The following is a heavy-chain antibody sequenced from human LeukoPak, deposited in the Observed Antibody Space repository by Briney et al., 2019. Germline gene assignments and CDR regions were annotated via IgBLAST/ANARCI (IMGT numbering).Heavy chain of an antibody. CDR2: ISGSGGST. Sequence: GGSLRLSXAASGFTFSSYAMSWVRQAPGKGLEWVSAISGSGGSTYYADSVKGRFTISRDNSKNTLYLQMNSLRAEDTAVYYCAKSNQPFQGIVGATHFDYWGQGTLVTVSS. CDR1: GFTFSSYA. CDR3: AKSNQPFQGIVGATHFDY. J-gene: IGHJ4*02. V-gene: IGHV3-23*01. D-gene: IGHD1-26*01.